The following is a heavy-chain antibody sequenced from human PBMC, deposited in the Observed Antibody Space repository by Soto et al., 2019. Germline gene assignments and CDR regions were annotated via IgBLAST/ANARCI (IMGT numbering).Heavy chain of an antibody. CDR3: ARSGWPHYYCYGMDV. D-gene: IGHD3-10*01. Sequence: GESLKISCKGSGYSFTSYWIGWVRQMPGKGLEWMGIIYPGDSDTRYSPSFQGQVTISADKSISTAYLQWSSLKASDTAMYYCARSGWPHYYCYGMDVWGQGTTVTVSS. V-gene: IGHV5-51*01. CDR2: IYPGDSDT. J-gene: IGHJ6*02. CDR1: GYSFTSYW.